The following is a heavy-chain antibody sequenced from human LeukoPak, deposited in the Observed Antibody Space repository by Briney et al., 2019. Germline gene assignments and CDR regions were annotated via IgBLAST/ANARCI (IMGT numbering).Heavy chain of an antibody. Sequence: GGSLRLSCAASGFTFSNDWMSWVRQAPGKGLEWVGRIKSKTNGGATDYAAPVKGRFTISRDDSKNTLYLQMNSLKTEDTAVYYCTTDLAYCGGDCYRHFDYWGQGTLVTVSS. J-gene: IGHJ4*02. D-gene: IGHD2-21*02. CDR2: IKSKTNGGAT. V-gene: IGHV3-15*01. CDR1: GFTFSNDW. CDR3: TTDLAYCGGDCYRHFDY.